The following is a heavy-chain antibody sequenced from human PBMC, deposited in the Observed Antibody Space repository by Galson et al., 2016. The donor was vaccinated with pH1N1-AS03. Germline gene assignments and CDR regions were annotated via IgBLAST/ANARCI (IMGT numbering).Heavy chain of an antibody. J-gene: IGHJ5*02. CDR2: ISTSPNFT. CDR1: GFSFSSSR. V-gene: IGHV3-21*06. Sequence: SLRLSCAAYGFSFSSSRMTWIRQAPGKGLEWVASISTSPNFTYYGDSMEGRFIISRDNAKSSLYLQMNNLRVEDTAVYFCARGGVLRSFDLWGQGALVTVSS. D-gene: IGHD3-3*01. CDR3: ARGGVLRSFDL.